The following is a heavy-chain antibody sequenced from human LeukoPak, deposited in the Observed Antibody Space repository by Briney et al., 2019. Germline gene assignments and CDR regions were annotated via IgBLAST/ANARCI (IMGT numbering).Heavy chain of an antibody. J-gene: IGHJ5*02. CDR1: GFTFSSYA. Sequence: QSGGSLRLSCAASGFTFSSYAMSWVRQAPGKGLEWVSAISGSGGSTYYADSVKGRFTISRDNSKNTLYLQMNSLRAEDTAVYYCAKAPPAIAVAVRWFDPWGQGTLVTVSS. CDR2: ISGSGGST. V-gene: IGHV3-23*01. D-gene: IGHD6-19*01. CDR3: AKAPPAIAVAVRWFDP.